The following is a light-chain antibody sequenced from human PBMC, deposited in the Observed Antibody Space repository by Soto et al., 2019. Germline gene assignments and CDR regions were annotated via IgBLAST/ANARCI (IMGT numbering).Light chain of an antibody. Sequence: QSALTQPASVSGSPGQSITISCSGATNDIDDYNYSSWYQQHPGKAPKLLIFDVSHRPSGASNRFSGSKSGNTASLTISGLQADDEAYYYCNSFTSNSTQVFGGGTKLTVL. J-gene: IGLJ3*02. CDR3: NSFTSNSTQV. CDR1: TNDIDDYNY. CDR2: DVS. V-gene: IGLV2-14*03.